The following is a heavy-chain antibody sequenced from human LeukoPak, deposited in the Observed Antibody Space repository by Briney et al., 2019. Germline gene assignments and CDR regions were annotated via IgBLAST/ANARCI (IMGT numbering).Heavy chain of an antibody. CDR2: IYTSGST. D-gene: IGHD3-9*01. Sequence: PSETLSPTCTVSGGSISSYYWSWIRQPAGKGLEWIGRIYTSGSTNYNPSLKSRVTMSVDTSKNQFSLKLSSVTAADTAVYYCARDRVDILTGFGVDYYYYMDVWGKGTTVTVSS. J-gene: IGHJ6*03. CDR1: GGSISSYY. CDR3: ARDRVDILTGFGVDYYYYMDV. V-gene: IGHV4-4*07.